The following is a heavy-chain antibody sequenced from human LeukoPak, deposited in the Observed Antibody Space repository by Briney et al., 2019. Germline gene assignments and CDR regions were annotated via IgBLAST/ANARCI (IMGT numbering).Heavy chain of an antibody. CDR1: GGSLSPYF. Sequence: SETLSLTCTVSGGSLSPYFWTWIRQPPGKGLEWIGYIYYSGSTNYNPSLKSRVTISVDTSKNQFSLKLSFVTAADTAVYYCARGSIAARNDAFDIWGQGTMVTVSS. V-gene: IGHV4-59*01. CDR2: IYYSGST. J-gene: IGHJ3*02. D-gene: IGHD6-6*01. CDR3: ARGSIAARNDAFDI.